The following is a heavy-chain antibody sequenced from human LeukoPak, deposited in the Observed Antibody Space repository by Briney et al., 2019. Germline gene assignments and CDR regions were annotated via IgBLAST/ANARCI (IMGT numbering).Heavy chain of an antibody. J-gene: IGHJ3*02. CDR3: ARDMEQWLVRAFDI. Sequence: ASVKVSCKASGYTFTSYGISWVRQAPGQGLEWMGWISPYNGNTNYAQKLQGRVTMTTDTYTSTAYMELRSLTSDDTAVYYCARDMEQWLVRAFDIWGQGTMVTVSS. CDR2: ISPYNGNT. V-gene: IGHV1-18*01. D-gene: IGHD6-19*01. CDR1: GYTFTSYG.